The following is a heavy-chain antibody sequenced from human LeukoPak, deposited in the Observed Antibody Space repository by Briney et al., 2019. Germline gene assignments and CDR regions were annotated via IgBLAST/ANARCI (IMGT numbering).Heavy chain of an antibody. J-gene: IGHJ4*02. CDR2: ISSSGSTI. V-gene: IGHV3-11*04. CDR3: ARDVDDYGDYVGVDY. CDR1: GFTFSDYY. D-gene: IGHD4-17*01. Sequence: GGSLRLSCAASGFTFSDYYMSWIRQPPGKGLEWVSYISSSGSTIYYADSVKGRFTISRDNTKNSLYLQMNSLRAEDTAVYYCARDVDDYGDYVGVDYWGQGTLVTVSS.